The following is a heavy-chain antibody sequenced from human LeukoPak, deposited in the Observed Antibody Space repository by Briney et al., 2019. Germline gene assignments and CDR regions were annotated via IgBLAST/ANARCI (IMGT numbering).Heavy chain of an antibody. CDR1: GYSFTSYW. Sequence: GESLKISCKGSGYSFTSYWIGRVRQMPGKGLEWIGIIYPGDSDTRYSPSIQGQVTISADKSISTAYLQWSSLKASDTAMYYCASSVVVAAPGSYYYYSMDVWGQGTTVTVSS. J-gene: IGHJ6*02. V-gene: IGHV5-51*01. CDR2: IYPGDSDT. D-gene: IGHD2-15*01. CDR3: ASSVVVAAPGSYYYYSMDV.